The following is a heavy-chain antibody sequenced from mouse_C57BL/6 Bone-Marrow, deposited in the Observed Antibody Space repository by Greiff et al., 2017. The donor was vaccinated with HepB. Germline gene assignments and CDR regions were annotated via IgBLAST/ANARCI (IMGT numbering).Heavy chain of an antibody. CDR3: ARDLYYYGSSRWYFDV. J-gene: IGHJ1*03. D-gene: IGHD1-1*01. CDR2: ISDGGSYT. CDR1: GFTFSSYA. V-gene: IGHV5-4*01. Sequence: EVQVVESGGGLVKPGGSLKLSCAASGFTFSSYAMSWVRQTPEKRLEWVATISDGGSYTYYPDNVKGRFTISRDNAKNNLYLQMSHLKSEDTAMYYCARDLYYYGSSRWYFDVWGTGTTVTVSS.